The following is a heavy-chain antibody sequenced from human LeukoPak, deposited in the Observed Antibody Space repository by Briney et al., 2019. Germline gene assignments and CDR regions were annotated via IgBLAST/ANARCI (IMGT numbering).Heavy chain of an antibody. CDR2: ISGSGGST. V-gene: IGHV3-23*01. D-gene: IGHD3-22*01. J-gene: IGHJ4*02. Sequence: PSETLSLTCTVSGYSLTSGYYWGWIRQPPGKGLEWVSAISGSGGSTYYADSVKGRFTISRDNSKNTLYLQMNSLRAEDTAVYYCAKDPARPYDSSGYYSDYWGQGTLVTVSS. CDR1: GYSLTSGYY. CDR3: AKDPARPYDSSGYYSDY.